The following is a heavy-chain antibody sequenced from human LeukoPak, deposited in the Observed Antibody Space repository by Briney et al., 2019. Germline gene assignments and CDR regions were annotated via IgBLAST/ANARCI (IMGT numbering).Heavy chain of an antibody. CDR2: MNPNSGNT. J-gene: IGHJ6*03. D-gene: IGHD3-9*01. Sequence: ASVKVSCKASGYTFTSYDINWVRQATGQGLEWMGWMNPNSGNTGYAQKFQGRVTITRNTSISTAYMELSSLRSEDTAVYYCARIKVSSYYDILTGHTPHYYYMDVWGKGTTVTVSS. CDR1: GYTFTSYD. V-gene: IGHV1-8*03. CDR3: ARIKVSSYYDILTGHTPHYYYMDV.